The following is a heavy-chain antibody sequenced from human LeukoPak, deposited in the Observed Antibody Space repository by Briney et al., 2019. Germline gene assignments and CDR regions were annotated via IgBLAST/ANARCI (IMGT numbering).Heavy chain of an antibody. CDR2: IYHSGST. J-gene: IGHJ5*02. D-gene: IGHD3-10*01. CDR1: GVSISNTNW. V-gene: IGHV4-4*03. CDR3: ARTSRINMVLDP. Sequence: PPETLSLTCGVSGVSISNTNWWTWVRQPPGKGLEWIGEIYHSGSTNYNPSLKSRVTISVDKSKNQFSLKLSSVTAADTAVYYCARTSRINMVLDPWGQGTLVTVSS.